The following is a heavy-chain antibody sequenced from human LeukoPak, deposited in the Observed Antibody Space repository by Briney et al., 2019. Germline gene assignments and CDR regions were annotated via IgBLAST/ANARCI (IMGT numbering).Heavy chain of an antibody. J-gene: IGHJ1*01. CDR2: IKHDGSEK. CDR3: ATYSSLNAREFQH. D-gene: IGHD3-22*01. V-gene: IGHV3-7*01. CDR1: GFNFSNYW. Sequence: GGSLRLSCEASGFNFSNYWMSWVRQAPGKGLEWVANIKHDGSEKYYVDSVKGRFTISRDNGKNSLYVQMNSLSVEDTAVYYCATYSSLNAREFQHWGQGTLVIVSS.